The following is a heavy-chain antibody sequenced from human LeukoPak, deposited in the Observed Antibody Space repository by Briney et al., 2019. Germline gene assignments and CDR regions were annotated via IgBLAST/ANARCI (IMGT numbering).Heavy chain of an antibody. V-gene: IGHV4-61*01. CDR1: GGSVSSGSYY. CDR3: ARVGSSTNGEIDY. J-gene: IGHJ4*02. CDR2: IYYSGGT. Sequence: SSETLSLTCTVSGGSVSSGSYYWSWIRQPPGKGLEWIGYIYYSGGTNYNPSLKSRVTISVDTSKNQFSLKLSSVTAADTAVYYCARVGSSTNGEIDYWGQGTLVTVSS. D-gene: IGHD2-2*01.